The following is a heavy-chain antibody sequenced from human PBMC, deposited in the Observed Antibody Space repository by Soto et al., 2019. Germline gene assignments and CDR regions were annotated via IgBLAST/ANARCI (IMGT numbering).Heavy chain of an antibody. Sequence: PSETLSLTCTVSGGSISGSSYYWGWIRQPPGKGLEWIGNIYYSGSTYYNPSLKSQVTISVDTSKNQFSLKLSSVTAADTAVYYCMLGSGWKDFDYWGQGTLVTVSS. D-gene: IGHD3-22*01. V-gene: IGHV4-39*01. CDR2: IYYSGST. CDR3: MLGSGWKDFDY. CDR1: GGSISGSSYY. J-gene: IGHJ4*02.